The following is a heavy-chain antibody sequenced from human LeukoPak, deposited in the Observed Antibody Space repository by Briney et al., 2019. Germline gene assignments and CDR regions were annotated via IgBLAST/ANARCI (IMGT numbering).Heavy chain of an antibody. CDR3: ARDADRERDIVVVVADGGNWFDP. D-gene: IGHD2-15*01. CDR1: GYTFTSYA. V-gene: IGHV7-4-1*02. Sequence: ALVKVSCKASGYTFTSYAMNWVRQAPGQGLEWMGWINTNTGNPTYAQGFTGRFVFSLDTSVSTAYLQISSLQAEDTAVYYCARDADRERDIVVVVADGGNWFDPWGQGTLVTVSS. J-gene: IGHJ5*02. CDR2: INTNTGNP.